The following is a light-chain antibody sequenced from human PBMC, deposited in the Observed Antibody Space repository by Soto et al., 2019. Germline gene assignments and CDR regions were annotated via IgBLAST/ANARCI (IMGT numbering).Light chain of an antibody. CDR3: QQYGSSPWT. Sequence: PGEGATLSCRASQSVSSSYLAWYQRKPGQAPRLLIYGASSRATGIPDRFSGSGSGTDFTLTISRLEPEDFAVYYCQQYGSSPWTFGQGTKVEIK. V-gene: IGKV3-20*01. CDR1: QSVSSSY. CDR2: GAS. J-gene: IGKJ1*01.